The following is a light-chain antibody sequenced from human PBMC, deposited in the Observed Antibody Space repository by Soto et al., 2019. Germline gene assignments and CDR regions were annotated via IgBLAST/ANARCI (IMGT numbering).Light chain of an antibody. CDR2: GTM. CDR3: GQTYTTAWI. CDR1: HSISKF. V-gene: IGKV1-39*01. Sequence: VRMTVAQSSRAASGGHRVIITCRSIHSISKFLNWCQQKPGQAPTVLIYGTMYLHSGTPSRFFSSGSGTDFTLTLSRDQPGAPAPNYGGQTYTTAWIFGLGTKVDIK. J-gene: IGKJ1*01.